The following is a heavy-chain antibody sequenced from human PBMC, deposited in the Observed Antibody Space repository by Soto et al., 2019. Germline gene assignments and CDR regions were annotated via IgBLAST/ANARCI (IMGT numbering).Heavy chain of an antibody. Sequence: ASVKVSCKASGYTFTGYYMHWVRQAPGQGLEWMGWINPNSGGTNYAQKFQGWVTMTRDTSISTAYMELSRLRSDDTAMYYCARGPPSFTVFGEMLYGMDVWGQATTVTVS. D-gene: IGHD3-3*01. CDR2: INPNSGGT. V-gene: IGHV1-2*04. J-gene: IGHJ6*02. CDR1: GYTFTGYY. CDR3: ARGPPSFTVFGEMLYGMDV.